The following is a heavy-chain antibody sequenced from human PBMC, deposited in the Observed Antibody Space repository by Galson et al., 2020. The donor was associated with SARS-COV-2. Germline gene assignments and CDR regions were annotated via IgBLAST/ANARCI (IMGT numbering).Heavy chain of an antibody. V-gene: IGHV4-59*01. CDR3: ARESYESSGYYLAYFDY. CDR1: GGTISSYY. D-gene: IGHD3-22*01. Sequence: SETLSLTCTVSGGTISSYYWSWIRQPPGKGLEWIGYIYYSGSTNYNPSLKSRLTISVDTSKNQFSLKLSSVTAADTAVYYCARESYESSGYYLAYFDYWGQGTLVTVSS. CDR2: IYYSGST. J-gene: IGHJ4*02.